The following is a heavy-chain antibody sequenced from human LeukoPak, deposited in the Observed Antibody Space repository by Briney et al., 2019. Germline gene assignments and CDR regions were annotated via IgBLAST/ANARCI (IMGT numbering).Heavy chain of an antibody. CDR2: IYYSGST. CDR1: GGSIISYY. V-gene: IGHV4-59*08. J-gene: IGHJ5*01. Sequence: ASETLSLTCTVSGGSIISYYWSWIRQPPGEGLEWIGYIYYSGSTYYNPSLKSRVTISLDTSKNQVSLKVYSVTAADTAVYFCARGKYNWFGSWGQGSLVTVSS. CDR3: ARGKYNWFGS.